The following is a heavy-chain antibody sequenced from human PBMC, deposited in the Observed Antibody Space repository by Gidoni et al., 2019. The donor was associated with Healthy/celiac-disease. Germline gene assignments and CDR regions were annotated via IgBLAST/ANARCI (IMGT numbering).Heavy chain of an antibody. CDR1: GYTFTGDY. V-gene: IGHV1-2*02. D-gene: IGHD5-18*01. CDR3: ARLKWGKTAMEPFDY. Sequence: QVQLVQSGAEVKKPGASVKVSCKASGYTFTGDYMHWVRQAPGQGLEWMGWINPNSGGTNYAQKFQGRVTMTRDTSISTAYMELSRLRSDDTAVYYCARLKWGKTAMEPFDYWGQGTLVTVSS. CDR2: INPNSGGT. J-gene: IGHJ4*02.